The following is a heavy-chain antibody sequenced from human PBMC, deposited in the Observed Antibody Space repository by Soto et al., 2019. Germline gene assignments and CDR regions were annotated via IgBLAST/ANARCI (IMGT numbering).Heavy chain of an antibody. CDR1: GFTFRTYA. CDR3: AKIPTGSGSSKFDY. Sequence: GGSLRLSXAASGFTFRTYAMNWVRQAPGKGLEWISAISGSGSFTHYADSVRGRFTISRDNSQNQLYLQMNNLRGDDTAMYYCAKIPTGSGSSKFDYWGQGIQVTVSS. CDR2: ISGSGSFT. D-gene: IGHD3-10*01. J-gene: IGHJ4*02. V-gene: IGHV3-23*01.